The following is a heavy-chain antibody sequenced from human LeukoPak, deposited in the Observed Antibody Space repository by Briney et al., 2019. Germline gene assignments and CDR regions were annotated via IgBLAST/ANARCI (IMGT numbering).Heavy chain of an antibody. V-gene: IGHV1-18*01. CDR1: GYTFTSYG. J-gene: IGHJ4*02. Sequence: ASVKVSCKASGYTFTSYGISWVRQAPGQGLEWMGWISAYNGNINYAQELQGRVTMTTDTSTSTAYMELRSLRSDDTAVYYCARGPRRDGYHEFVGWGQGTLVTVFS. D-gene: IGHD5-24*01. CDR2: ISAYNGNI. CDR3: ARGPRRDGYHEFVG.